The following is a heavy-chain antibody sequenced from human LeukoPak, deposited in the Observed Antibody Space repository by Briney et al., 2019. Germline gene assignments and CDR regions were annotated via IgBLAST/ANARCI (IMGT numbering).Heavy chain of an antibody. V-gene: IGHV1-24*01. D-gene: IGHD2-15*01. Sequence: GASVKVSCKVSGYTLTELSMHWVRQAPGKGLEWMGGFDPEDGETIYAQKFQGRVTMTVDTSTDTAYMELRSLRSDDTAVYYCARDCSGGSCYSGYWGQGTLVTVSS. J-gene: IGHJ4*02. CDR3: ARDCSGGSCYSGY. CDR1: GYTLTELS. CDR2: FDPEDGET.